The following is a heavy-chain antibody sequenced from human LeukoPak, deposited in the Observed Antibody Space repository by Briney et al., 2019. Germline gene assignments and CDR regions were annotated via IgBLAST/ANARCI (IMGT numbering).Heavy chain of an antibody. CDR3: AKDGEAAYYFDY. D-gene: IGHD6-25*01. CDR1: GDSVSSNSAA. Sequence: SQTLSLTCATSGDSVSSNSAAWNWIRQSPSRGLEWLGRTYYRSKWYNDYAVSVKSRITINPATSKNQFSLQLNSVTPEDTAVYYCAKDGEAAYYFDYWGQGTLVTVSS. CDR2: TYYRSKWYN. V-gene: IGHV6-1*01. J-gene: IGHJ4*02.